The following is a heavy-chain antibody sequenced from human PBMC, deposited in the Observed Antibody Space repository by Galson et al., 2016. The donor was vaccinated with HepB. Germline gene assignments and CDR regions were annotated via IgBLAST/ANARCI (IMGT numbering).Heavy chain of an antibody. D-gene: IGHD2-15*01. J-gene: IGHJ4*02. CDR1: GFTFSSYG. CDR3: ARGLVDSFTLYYFDY. V-gene: IGHV3-33*01. Sequence: SLRLSCAASGFTFSSYGMHWVRQAPGKGLEWVAVIWYDGSNTYYADSVKGRFTISRDNSKNTLYLQMNSLSAEDTAVYYCARGLVDSFTLYYFDYWGQGTLVTVSS. CDR2: IWYDGSNT.